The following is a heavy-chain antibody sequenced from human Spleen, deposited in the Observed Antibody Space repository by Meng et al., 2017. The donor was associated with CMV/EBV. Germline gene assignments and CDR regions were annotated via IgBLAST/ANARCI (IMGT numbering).Heavy chain of an antibody. Sequence: GESLKISCAASGFTFSSYSMNWVRQAPGKGLEWVSSISSSSSYIYYADSVKGRFTISRDNAKNSLYLQMNSLRAEDTAVYYCARDFSWRGYCSSTSCYRYGMDVWGQGTTVTVSS. J-gene: IGHJ6*02. CDR2: ISSSSSYI. V-gene: IGHV3-21*01. D-gene: IGHD2-2*01. CDR3: ARDFSWRGYCSSTSCYRYGMDV. CDR1: GFTFSSYS.